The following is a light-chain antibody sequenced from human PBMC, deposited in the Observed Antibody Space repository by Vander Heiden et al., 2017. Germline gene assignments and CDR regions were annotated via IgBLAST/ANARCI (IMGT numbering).Light chain of an antibody. CDR1: QGISSY. CDR2: AAS. V-gene: IGKV1-9*01. J-gene: IGKJ1*01. Sequence: DIQLTQSPSFLSASVGDRVTITCRASQGISSYLAWYQQKPGKAPKLLIYAASTLQSGVPSRFSGSGYGTVFTLTISSRQPEDFATYYCQQLNSYPPWTFGQGTKVEIK. CDR3: QQLNSYPPWT.